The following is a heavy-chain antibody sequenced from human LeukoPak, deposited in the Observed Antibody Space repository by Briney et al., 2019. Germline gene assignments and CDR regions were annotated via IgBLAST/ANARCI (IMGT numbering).Heavy chain of an antibody. CDR3: ARSPYGARGVTDFDY. D-gene: IGHD3-10*01. CDR2: INAGNGNT. J-gene: IGHJ4*02. Sequence: ASVKVSCKASGYTFTSYAMHWVRQAPGQRLEWMGWINAGNGNTKYSQKFQGRVTITRDTSASTAYMELSSLRSEDTAVYYCARSPYGARGVTDFDYWGQGTLVTVSS. V-gene: IGHV1-3*01. CDR1: GYTFTSYA.